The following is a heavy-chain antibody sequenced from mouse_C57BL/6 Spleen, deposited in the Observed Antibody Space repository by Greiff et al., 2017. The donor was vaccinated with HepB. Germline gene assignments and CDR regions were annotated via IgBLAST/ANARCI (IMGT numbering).Heavy chain of an antibody. CDR2: IRSKSNNYAT. Sequence: EVHLVESGGGLVQPKGSLKLSCAASGFSFNTYAMNWVRQAPGKGLEWVARIRSKSNNYATYYADSVKDRFTISRDDSESMLYLQMNNLKTEDTAMYYCVSYYGSSYWYFDVWGTGTTVTVSS. D-gene: IGHD1-1*01. CDR3: VSYYGSSYWYFDV. J-gene: IGHJ1*03. V-gene: IGHV10-1*01. CDR1: GFSFNTYA.